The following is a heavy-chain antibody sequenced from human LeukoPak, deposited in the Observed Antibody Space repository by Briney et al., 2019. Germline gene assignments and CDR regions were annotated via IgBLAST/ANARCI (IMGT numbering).Heavy chain of an antibody. V-gene: IGHV3-7*04. CDR3: STEGHHLGGKMFRSFDI. Sequence: GGSLRLSCAASGFTFTAYCMTWVRQAPGKGLEWVASIKQDGSEEHYVDSVKGRFTISRDNAKNSLYLQTNILRAEDTAVPYCSTEGHHLGGKMFRSFDIRGQGTMVTVSS. D-gene: IGHD1-1*01. CDR1: GFTFTAYC. J-gene: IGHJ3*02. CDR2: IKQDGSEE.